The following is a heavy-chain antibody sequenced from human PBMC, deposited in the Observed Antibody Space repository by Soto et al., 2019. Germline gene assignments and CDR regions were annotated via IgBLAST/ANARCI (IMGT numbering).Heavy chain of an antibody. CDR1: GFTFSSYA. V-gene: IGHV3-23*01. J-gene: IGHJ6*03. D-gene: IGHD3-10*01. Sequence: GGSLRLSCAASGFTFSSYAMSWVRQAPGKGLEWVSAISGSGGSTYYADSVKGRFTISRDNSKNTLYLQMNSLRAEDTAVYYCAKHGSGSYSNYYYYYYMDVWGQGTTVTVS. CDR3: AKHGSGSYSNYYYYYYMDV. CDR2: ISGSGGST.